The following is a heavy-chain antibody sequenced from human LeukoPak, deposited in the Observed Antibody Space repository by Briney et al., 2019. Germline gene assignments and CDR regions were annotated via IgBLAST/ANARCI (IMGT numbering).Heavy chain of an antibody. J-gene: IGHJ4*02. D-gene: IGHD1-26*01. CDR1: GGPISSDY. V-gene: IGHV4-59*08. CDR3: ARHRVGATRDFDY. CDR2: MYNSGST. Sequence: SETLSLTCTVSGGPISSDYWSWIRLPPGKGLEWIGYMYNSGSTNYNPSLKSRVTISVGTSKNQFSLKLSSVTAADTAVYYCARHRVGATRDFDYWGQGTLVTVSS.